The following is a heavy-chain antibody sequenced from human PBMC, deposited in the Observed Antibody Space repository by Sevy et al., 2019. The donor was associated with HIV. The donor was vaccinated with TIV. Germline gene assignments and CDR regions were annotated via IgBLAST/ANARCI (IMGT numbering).Heavy chain of an antibody. CDR2: ISGSGTRT. CDR1: GFSFDSYG. V-gene: IGHV3-23*01. D-gene: IGHD3-22*01. J-gene: IGHJ6*03. Sequence: GGSLRLSCAVSGFSFDSYGMTWVRQAPGKGLEWVSGISGSGTRTYYADSVKGRFIISRDNSKNTLYLQMNSLRSEDTAIYYCAKVGGHYDPDEIGYYFYYYNMDVWGKGTTVTVSS. CDR3: AKVGGHYDPDEIGYYFYYYNMDV.